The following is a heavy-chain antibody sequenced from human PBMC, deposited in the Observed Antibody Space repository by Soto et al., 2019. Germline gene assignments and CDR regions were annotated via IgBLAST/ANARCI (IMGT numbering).Heavy chain of an antibody. J-gene: IGHJ4*02. D-gene: IGHD5-12*01. CDR2: IYSGGTT. CDR3: ATRTITLPH. V-gene: IGHV3-66*01. CDR1: RFAVSDNY. Sequence: EVHLVESGGGLVQPGGSLRLSCAASRFAVSDNYMSWVRQAPGKGLEFVSLIYSGGTTSYVDSVKGRFTISRDNSKNTLYLQMNNLRAEATAVYYCATRTITLPHWGQGTLVTVSS.